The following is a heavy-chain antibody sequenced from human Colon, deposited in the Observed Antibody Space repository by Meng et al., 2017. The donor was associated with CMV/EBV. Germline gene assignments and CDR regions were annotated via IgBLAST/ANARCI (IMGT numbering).Heavy chain of an antibody. D-gene: IGHD2-2*01. CDR1: GYTFTSYY. J-gene: IGHJ6*02. V-gene: IGHV1-46*01. Sequence: ASVKVSCKASGYTFTSYYMHWVRQAPGQGLEWMGIIKPSGGSTSYAQKFQGRVTMTRDTFTTTVYMELSSLRSEDTAVYYCAREMSSPNYFYGMDVWGQGTTVTVSS. CDR2: IKPSGGST. CDR3: AREMSSPNYFYGMDV.